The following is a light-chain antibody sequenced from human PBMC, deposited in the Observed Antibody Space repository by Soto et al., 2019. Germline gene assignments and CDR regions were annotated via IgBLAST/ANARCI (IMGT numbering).Light chain of an antibody. J-gene: IGKJ5*01. Sequence: DIVLTQSPATLSLSPGERATLSCRASQSVSNYLVWYQQKPGQAPRLLIYDTSNRATGIPARFSGSGSGTDFTLTISSLEPADFGIYYCQQRHNWPITFGQGTRLEIK. CDR3: QQRHNWPIT. CDR2: DTS. CDR1: QSVSNY. V-gene: IGKV3-11*01.